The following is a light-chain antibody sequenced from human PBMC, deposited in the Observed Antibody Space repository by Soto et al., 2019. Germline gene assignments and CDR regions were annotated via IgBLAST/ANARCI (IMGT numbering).Light chain of an antibody. CDR3: QQSYSTPIT. V-gene: IGKV1-39*01. J-gene: IGKJ5*01. CDR1: QSISSY. Sequence: DVKMNQSPSSLSASVGDRVTITCRASQSISSYLNWYQQKPGKAPKLLIYAASSLQSGVPSRFSGSGSGTDFTLTISSLQPEDFATYYCQQSYSTPITFGQVRLLAIK. CDR2: AAS.